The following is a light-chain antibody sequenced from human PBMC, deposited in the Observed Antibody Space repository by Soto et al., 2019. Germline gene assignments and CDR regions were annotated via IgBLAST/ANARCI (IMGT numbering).Light chain of an antibody. CDR1: QSVGSH. Sequence: EIVVTQSPTHLSVSPGERATLSCRASQSVGSHLAWYQQRPGQAPRLLIYGASYRATGIPARFSGSGSGTDFTLIISSLQSEDFAVYYCQQYDNWPPFTFGPGTKVDIK. CDR3: QQYDNWPPFT. V-gene: IGKV3-15*01. CDR2: GAS. J-gene: IGKJ3*01.